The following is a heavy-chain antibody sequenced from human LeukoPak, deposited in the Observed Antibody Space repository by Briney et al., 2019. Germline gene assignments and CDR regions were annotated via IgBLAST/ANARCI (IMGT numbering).Heavy chain of an antibody. V-gene: IGHV4-39*01. CDR3: ARRSMVRGVILFDY. CDR2: IYYSGST. D-gene: IGHD3-10*01. J-gene: IGHJ4*02. CDR1: GXSISSSSYY. Sequence: SETLSLTCTVSGXSISSSSYYWGWIRQPPGKGLEWIGSIYYSGSTYYNPSLKSRVTISVDTSKNQFSLKLSSVTAADTAVYYCARRSMVRGVILFDYWGQGTLVTVSS.